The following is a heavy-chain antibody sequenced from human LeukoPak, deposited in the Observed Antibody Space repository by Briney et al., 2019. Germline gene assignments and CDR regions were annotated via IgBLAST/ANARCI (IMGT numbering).Heavy chain of an antibody. CDR2: ISAYNGDT. J-gene: IGHJ4*02. D-gene: IGHD1-1*01. V-gene: IGHV1-18*01. Sequence: ASVKVSCKASGYIFSTYGINWVRQAPGQGLEWMGWISAYNGDTNYAQNVQDRVTMTTDTSTNTAYMELRSLRSDDTAVYYCARDWSRTVAYCFDYWGQGTLVTVSS. CDR1: GYIFSTYG. CDR3: ARDWSRTVAYCFDY.